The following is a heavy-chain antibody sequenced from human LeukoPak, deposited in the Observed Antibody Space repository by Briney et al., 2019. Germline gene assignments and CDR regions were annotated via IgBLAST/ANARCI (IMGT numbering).Heavy chain of an antibody. CDR3: ARMLIAAAEWGFDP. V-gene: IGHV4-31*03. Sequence: NPSETLPLTCTVSGGSISSGGYYWSWIRQHPGKGLEWIGYIYYSGSTYYNPSLKSRVTISVDTSKNQFSLKLSSVTAADTAVYYCARMLIAAAEWGFDPWGQGTLVTVSS. D-gene: IGHD6-13*01. CDR1: GGSISSGGYY. CDR2: IYYSGST. J-gene: IGHJ5*02.